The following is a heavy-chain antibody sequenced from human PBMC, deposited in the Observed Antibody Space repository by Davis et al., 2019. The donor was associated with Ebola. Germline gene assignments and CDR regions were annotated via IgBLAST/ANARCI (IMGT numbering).Heavy chain of an antibody. CDR1: GFTFGTFL. CDR3: ARGQNVFRH. D-gene: IGHD2/OR15-2a*01. CDR2: INEYGTEK. J-gene: IGHJ4*02. V-gene: IGHV3-7*03. Sequence: PGGSLRLSYAASGFTFGTFLMTWVRQAPGKGLEWVANINEYGTEKNYVDSVKGRFTISRDNAKNSLFLQLNSLRADDTAVYYCARGQNVFRHWGQGTPVTVSS.